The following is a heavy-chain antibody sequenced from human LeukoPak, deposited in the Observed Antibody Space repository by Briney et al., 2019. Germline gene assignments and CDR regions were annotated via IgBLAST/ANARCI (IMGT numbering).Heavy chain of an antibody. Sequence: SETLSLTCTASGGSISSSSYYWGWIRQPPGKGLEWIGSIYYSGSTYYNPSLKSRVTISVDTSKNQFSLKLSSVTAADTAVYYCARRFLTIDNWFDPWGQGTLVTVSS. J-gene: IGHJ5*02. CDR1: GGSISSSSYY. D-gene: IGHD3-3*01. CDR2: IYYSGST. V-gene: IGHV4-39*01. CDR3: ARRFLTIDNWFDP.